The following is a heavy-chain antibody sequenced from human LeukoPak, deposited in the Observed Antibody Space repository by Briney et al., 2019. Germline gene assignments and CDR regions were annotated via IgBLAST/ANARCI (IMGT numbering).Heavy chain of an antibody. CDR2: INPSGGSI. Sequence: ASVKVSCKASGGVFTTYTMSWVRQAPGQGLEWMGIINPSGGSISYAQKFQGRVTMTRDTSTSTVYMELSSLRSEDTAVYYCARDMGIVGATADLDYFDYWGQGTLVTVSS. V-gene: IGHV1-46*01. D-gene: IGHD1-26*01. CDR3: ARDMGIVGATADLDYFDY. CDR1: GGVFTTYT. J-gene: IGHJ4*02.